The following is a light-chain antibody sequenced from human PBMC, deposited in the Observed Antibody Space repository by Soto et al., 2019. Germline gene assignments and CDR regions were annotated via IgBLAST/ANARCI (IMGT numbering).Light chain of an antibody. CDR2: DAS. Sequence: EIVLTQSPGTLSLSPGERATLSCRASQSLSNNYLAWYQQKPGQAPRLLIYDASSRATGIPDRFSGSGSGTHFTLSMSRLEPEDYAVYYCQQYGSSPLTFGGGTKVEIK. CDR1: QSLSNNY. CDR3: QQYGSSPLT. V-gene: IGKV3-20*01. J-gene: IGKJ4*01.